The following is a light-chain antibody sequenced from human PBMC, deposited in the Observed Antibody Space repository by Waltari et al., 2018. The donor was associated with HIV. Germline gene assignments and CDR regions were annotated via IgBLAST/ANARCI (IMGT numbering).Light chain of an antibody. CDR2: DVN. J-gene: IGLJ3*02. Sequence: QSALTQPRSVSGSPGKSVTIHCTGTSSDVGGSNYVSWYQQHPGKAPKLMIYDVNKRPSGVPDRFSGSKSGNTASLTISGLQAEDEADYYCCSYAGNYTLGVFGGGTKLTVL. CDR3: CSYAGNYTLGV. CDR1: SSDVGGSNY. V-gene: IGLV2-11*01.